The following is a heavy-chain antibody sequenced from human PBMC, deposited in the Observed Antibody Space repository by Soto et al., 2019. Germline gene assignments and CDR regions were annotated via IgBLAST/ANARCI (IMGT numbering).Heavy chain of an antibody. V-gene: IGHV3-23*01. CDR2: ISGSGGST. D-gene: IGHD6-19*01. CDR3: AKDRLSCGWRGNWFDP. CDR1: GFTFSSYA. Sequence: EVQLLESGGGLVQPGGSLRLSCAASGFTFSSYAMSWVRQAPGKGLEWVSAISGSGGSTYYADSVKGRFNISRDNSKNTLYLQMNSLRAEDTAVYYCAKDRLSCGWRGNWFDPWGQGTLVTVSS. J-gene: IGHJ5*02.